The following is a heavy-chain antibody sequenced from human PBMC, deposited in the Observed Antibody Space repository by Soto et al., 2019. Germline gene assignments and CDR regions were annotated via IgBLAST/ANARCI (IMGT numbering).Heavy chain of an antibody. CDR3: ARGGYCSGGSCYEVGY. D-gene: IGHD2-15*01. CDR1: GYTFTSYA. Sequence: QVQLVQSGAEVKKPGASVKVSCKASGYTFTSYAMHWVRQAPGQRLEWMGWINAGNGNTKYSQKFQGRVTITRDTSASTAYMELSSLRSEDTAVYYCARGGYCSGGSCYEVGYWGQGTLVTVSS. CDR2: INAGNGNT. J-gene: IGHJ4*02. V-gene: IGHV1-3*01.